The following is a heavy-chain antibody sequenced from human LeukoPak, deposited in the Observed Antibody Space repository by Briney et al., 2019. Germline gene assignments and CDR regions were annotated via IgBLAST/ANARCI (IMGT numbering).Heavy chain of an antibody. J-gene: IGHJ5*02. CDR3: AKYPLMTYCSGGSCYRWGNNWFDP. V-gene: IGHV3-43*01. CDR2: ISWDGGST. D-gene: IGHD2-15*01. Sequence: GGSLRLSCAASGFTFDDYTMHWVRHAPGKGLEWVSLISWDGGSTYYADSVKGRFTISRDNSKNTLYLQMNSLRAEDTAVYYCAKYPLMTYCSGGSCYRWGNNWFDPWGQGTLVTVSS. CDR1: GFTFDDYT.